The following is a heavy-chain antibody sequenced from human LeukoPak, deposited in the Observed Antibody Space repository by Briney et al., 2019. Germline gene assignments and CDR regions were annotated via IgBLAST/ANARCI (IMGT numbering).Heavy chain of an antibody. CDR3: ARRVRGFDWFDP. D-gene: IGHD3-22*01. CDR2: IYYSGST. Sequence: SETLSLTCTVSGGSISSYYWSWIRQPPGKGLEWIGYIYYSGSTNYNPSLKSRVTISVDTSKNQFSLKLSSVTAADTAVYYCARRVRGFDWFDPWGQGTLVTVSS. CDR1: GGSISSYY. V-gene: IGHV4-59*01. J-gene: IGHJ5*02.